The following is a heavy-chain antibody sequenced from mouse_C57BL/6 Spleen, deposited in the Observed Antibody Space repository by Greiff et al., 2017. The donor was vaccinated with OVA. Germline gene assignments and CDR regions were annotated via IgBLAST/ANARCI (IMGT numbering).Heavy chain of an antibody. D-gene: IGHD1-1*02. CDR3: ARSRAMGYFDV. CDR1: GYTFTSYW. Sequence: VKLQQPGAELVRPGSSVKLSCKASGYTFTSYWMHWVKQRPIQGLEWIGNIDPSDSETHYNQKFKDKATLTVDKSSSTAYMQLSSLTSEDSAVYYCARSRAMGYFDVWGTGTTVTVSS. V-gene: IGHV1-52*01. J-gene: IGHJ1*03. CDR2: IDPSDSET.